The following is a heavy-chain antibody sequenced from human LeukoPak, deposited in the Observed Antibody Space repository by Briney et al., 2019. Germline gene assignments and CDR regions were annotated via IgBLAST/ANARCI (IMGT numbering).Heavy chain of an antibody. D-gene: IGHD6-13*01. J-gene: IGHJ5*02. CDR2: IYYSGIT. CDR3: ATDPGRSSSWYPGLGSYWFDP. V-gene: IGHV4-59*01. Sequence: SETLSLTCTVSGGSISSYYWSWIRQPPGKGLEWIGYIYYSGITNYNPSLKSRVTISVDTSKNQFSLKLSSVTAADTAVYYCATDPGRSSSWYPGLGSYWFDPWGQGTLVTVSS. CDR1: GGSISSYY.